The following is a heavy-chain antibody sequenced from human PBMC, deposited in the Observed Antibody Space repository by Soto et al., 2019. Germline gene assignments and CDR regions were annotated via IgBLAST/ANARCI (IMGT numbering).Heavy chain of an antibody. V-gene: IGHV3-23*01. CDR3: AKDRSPGHTIFGVVNDAFDI. CDR1: GFTFSSYA. D-gene: IGHD3-3*01. CDR2: ISGSGGST. J-gene: IGHJ3*02. Sequence: EVQLLESGGGLVQPGGSLRLSCAASGFTFSSYAMSWVRQAPGKGLEWVSAISGSGGSTYYADSVKGRFTISRDNSKNPLYLQMNSLRAEDTAVYYCAKDRSPGHTIFGVVNDAFDIWGQGTMVTVSS.